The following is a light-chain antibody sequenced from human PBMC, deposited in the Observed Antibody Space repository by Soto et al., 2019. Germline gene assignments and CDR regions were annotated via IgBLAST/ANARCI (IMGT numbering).Light chain of an antibody. CDR3: QQNGRSPT. Sequence: IVLTQSPRALSLSPGHRATLSCCASESIGDYLAWYQQRPGQAPRLLIYAASRRASGTPHRFSGSGSGSGTDFTLFISRLEPEDCGVYYCQQNGRSPTFGPGTRWIS. CDR1: ESIGDY. J-gene: IGKJ3*01. V-gene: IGKV3-20*01. CDR2: AAS.